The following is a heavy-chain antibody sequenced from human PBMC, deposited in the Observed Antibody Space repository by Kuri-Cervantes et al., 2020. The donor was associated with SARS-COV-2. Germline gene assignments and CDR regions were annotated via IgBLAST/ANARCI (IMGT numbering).Heavy chain of an antibody. CDR1: GFSLTTSGMC. Sequence: SSPTLVKPTQTLTLTCSFSGFSLTTSGMCVAWIRQPPGKALEWLARIDWDDDKYYKTSLTTRLSISKDTSKDQVVLTMTNMDPVDTATYYCVRIRAATVIADYWGQGTLVTVSS. J-gene: IGHJ4*02. CDR3: VRIRAATVIADY. D-gene: IGHD2-21*01. CDR2: IDWDDDK. V-gene: IGHV2-70*11.